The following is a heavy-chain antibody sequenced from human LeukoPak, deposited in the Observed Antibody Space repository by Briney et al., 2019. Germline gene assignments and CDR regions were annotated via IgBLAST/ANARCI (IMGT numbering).Heavy chain of an antibody. D-gene: IGHD3-10*01. CDR2: INPSGGST. J-gene: IGHJ4*02. V-gene: IGHV1-46*01. Sequence: GASVKVSCKASGYTFTSYYMHWVRQAPGQGLERMGIINPSGGSTSYAQKFQGRVTMTRDTSTSTVYMELSSLRSEDTAVYYCARAPLWFGELLDSYFDYWGQGTLVTVSS. CDR3: ARAPLWFGELLDSYFDY. CDR1: GYTFTSYY.